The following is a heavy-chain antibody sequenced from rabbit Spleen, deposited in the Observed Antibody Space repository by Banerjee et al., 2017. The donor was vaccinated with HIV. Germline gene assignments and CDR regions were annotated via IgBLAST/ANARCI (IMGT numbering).Heavy chain of an antibody. CDR1: GFSFSSDYD. J-gene: IGHJ4*01. Sequence: QQLVESGGGLVKPAASLTLTCTASGFSFSSDYDMCWVRQAPGKGLEWIGCIYTGNRKTYYAGWAKGRFTISKASSTTVTLQMTSLTAADTATYFCARAYDSATYYASAYDYFNLWGPGTLVTVS. CDR2: IYTGNRKT. V-gene: IGHV1S40*01. D-gene: IGHD6-1*01. CDR3: ARAYDSATYYASAYDYFNL.